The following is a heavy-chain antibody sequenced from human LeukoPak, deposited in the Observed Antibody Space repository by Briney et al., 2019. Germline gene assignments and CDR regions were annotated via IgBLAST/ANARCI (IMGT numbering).Heavy chain of an antibody. V-gene: IGHV3-23*01. CDR2: ISGSGGST. Sequence: QPGGSLRLSCAASGFTFSSYAMSWVRQAPGKGLEWVSAISGSGGSTYYADSVKGRFTISRDNSKNTLYLQMNSLRAEDTAAYYCAKSPPSLEQYYYYMDVWGKGTTVTVSS. CDR1: GFTFSSYA. D-gene: IGHD1/OR15-1a*01. CDR3: AKSPPSLEQYYYYMDV. J-gene: IGHJ6*03.